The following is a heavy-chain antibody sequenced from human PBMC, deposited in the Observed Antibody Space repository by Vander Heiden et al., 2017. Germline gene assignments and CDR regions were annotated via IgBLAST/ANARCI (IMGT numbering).Heavy chain of an antibody. V-gene: IGHV3-7*01. D-gene: IGHD3-22*01. Sequence: EVQLVESGGGLVQPGGSLRLSCAASGFPFSSYWMSWVRQAPGKGLEWVANIKQDGSEKYYVDSVKGRFTISRDNAKNSLYLQMNSLRAEDTAVYYCARRLEDYYDSSGYPDYWGQGTLVTVSS. CDR1: GFPFSSYW. CDR2: IKQDGSEK. J-gene: IGHJ4*02. CDR3: ARRLEDYYDSSGYPDY.